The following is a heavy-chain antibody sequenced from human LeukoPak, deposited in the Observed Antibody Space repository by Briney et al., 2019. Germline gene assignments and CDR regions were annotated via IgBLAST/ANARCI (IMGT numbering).Heavy chain of an antibody. Sequence: PGEPLRLSCAASGFTFSSYAVSWVRQAPGKGLVWVSTFGTGADTYYAGSVEGRFIISSDNSKSTLYLQMNSLRADDTATYYCAKHVMTTPRTLDYWGQGTLVTVSS. CDR1: GFTFSSYA. CDR2: FGTGADT. V-gene: IGHV3-23*01. J-gene: IGHJ4*02. CDR3: AKHVMTTPRTLDY. D-gene: IGHD1-1*01.